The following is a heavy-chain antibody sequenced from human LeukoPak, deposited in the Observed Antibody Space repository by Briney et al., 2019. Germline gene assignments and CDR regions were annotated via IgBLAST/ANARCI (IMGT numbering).Heavy chain of an antibody. D-gene: IGHD3-10*01. CDR3: VKEVIYYNSGRYYSAMDV. CDR2: FSSNGGTT. V-gene: IGHV3-64D*06. J-gene: IGHJ6*02. Sequence: GGSLRLSCSASGXTFRTYTMHWVRQAPGKGLEYVSSFSSNGGTTHYADSVKGRFTISRDNSKNTLYLQMSSLRAEDTAVYICVKEVIYYNSGRYYSAMDVWGQGTTVTVSS. CDR1: GXTFRTYT.